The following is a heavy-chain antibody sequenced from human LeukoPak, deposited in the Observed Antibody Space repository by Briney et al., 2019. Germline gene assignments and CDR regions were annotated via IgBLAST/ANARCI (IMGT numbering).Heavy chain of an antibody. Sequence: PGGSLTLSCVASGFTFSFYDMHWVRQATGKGLEWVSAIGTAGDTYYPGPVKGRFTISRENAKNSLYLQMNSLRAGDTAVYYCVRSFPYGYFDYWGQGTLVTVSS. D-gene: IGHD4-17*01. V-gene: IGHV3-13*04. CDR3: VRSFPYGYFDY. CDR2: IGTAGDT. J-gene: IGHJ4*02. CDR1: GFTFSFYD.